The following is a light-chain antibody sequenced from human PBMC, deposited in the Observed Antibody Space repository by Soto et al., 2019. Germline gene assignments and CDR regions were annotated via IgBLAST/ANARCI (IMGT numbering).Light chain of an antibody. CDR2: DAS. V-gene: IGKV3-11*01. J-gene: IGKJ1*01. Sequence: EIVLTQSPATLSLSPGERATLSCRASQSVSSYLAWYQQKPGQAPRLLIYDASNRATGIPDRFSGSGSGTDLPLPISSLEPEDFAVYYCQQRSNWLWTFGQGTKVEIK. CDR3: QQRSNWLWT. CDR1: QSVSSY.